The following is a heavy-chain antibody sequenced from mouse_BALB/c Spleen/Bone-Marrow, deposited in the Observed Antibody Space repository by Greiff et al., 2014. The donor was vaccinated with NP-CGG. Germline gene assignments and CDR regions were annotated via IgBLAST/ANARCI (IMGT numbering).Heavy chain of an antibody. CDR3: AREGGNGGHCFDY. V-gene: IGHV1S56*01. CDR1: GYTFTSYD. Sequence: QVQLQPPGAELVKPGASVKLSCKASGYTFTSYDINWGRQRPEKGLEWIGWVFPGDGSTKYNEKFKGKATLTTDKSSSTAYMQLSRLTSEDSAVYFCAREGGNGGHCFDYWGQGTTLTVSS. J-gene: IGHJ2*01. CDR2: VFPGDGST. D-gene: IGHD6-1*01.